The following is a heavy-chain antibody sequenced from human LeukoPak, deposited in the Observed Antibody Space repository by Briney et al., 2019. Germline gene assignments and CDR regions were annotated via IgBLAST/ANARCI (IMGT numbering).Heavy chain of an antibody. Sequence: GGSLRLSCVASGFTFSTYALSWVRQAPGKGLEWVSAISSSGGSPYYADSVNGRFTISRDNSKNTLYLQMNSLRAEDTALYYCAKDQALSLSSSRALDYWGQGTLVTVSS. CDR1: GFTFSTYA. J-gene: IGHJ4*02. CDR2: ISSSGGSP. V-gene: IGHV3-23*01. D-gene: IGHD2-2*01. CDR3: AKDQALSLSSSRALDY.